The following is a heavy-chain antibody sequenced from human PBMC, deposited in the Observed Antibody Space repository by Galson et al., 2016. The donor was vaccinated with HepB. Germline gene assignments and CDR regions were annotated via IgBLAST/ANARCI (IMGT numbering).Heavy chain of an antibody. J-gene: IGHJ4*02. CDR2: ISYDGSDK. Sequence: SLRLSCAASGFTFSSYGMHWVRQAPGKGLEWVAVISYDGSDKYYADSVKGRFTISRDNSKNTLYLQMNSLRPEDTAVYYCSSAAYHYGSNGYYFAYWGQGTLVTVAS. CDR1: GFTFSSYG. V-gene: IGHV3-30*03. CDR3: SSAAYHYGSNGYYFAY. D-gene: IGHD3-22*01.